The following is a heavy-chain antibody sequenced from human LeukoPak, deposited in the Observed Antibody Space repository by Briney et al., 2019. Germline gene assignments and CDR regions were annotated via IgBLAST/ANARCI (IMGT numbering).Heavy chain of an antibody. Sequence: ASVKVSCKASGGTLSSYAISWVRQAPGQGLEWMGRIIPIFGTANYAQKFQGRVTITADKSTSTAYMELISLRSEDTAVYYCARDLGGSYSPSFFDYWGQGTLVTVSS. D-gene: IGHD1-26*01. CDR3: ARDLGGSYSPSFFDY. V-gene: IGHV1-69*06. J-gene: IGHJ4*02. CDR2: IIPIFGTA. CDR1: GGTLSSYA.